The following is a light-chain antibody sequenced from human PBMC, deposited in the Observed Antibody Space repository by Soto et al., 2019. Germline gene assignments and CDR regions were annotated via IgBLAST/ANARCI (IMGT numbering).Light chain of an antibody. Sequence: QSVLTQPASVSGSPGQSITISCTGSSRDVGAYNYVSWYQQHPGKAPKLMIYEVSNRPSGVSNRFSGSKSGDTASLTISGLQAEDEADYYCSSYTTSSTLIFGGGTKLTV. V-gene: IGLV2-14*01. CDR3: SSYTTSSTLI. J-gene: IGLJ2*01. CDR2: EVS. CDR1: SRDVGAYNY.